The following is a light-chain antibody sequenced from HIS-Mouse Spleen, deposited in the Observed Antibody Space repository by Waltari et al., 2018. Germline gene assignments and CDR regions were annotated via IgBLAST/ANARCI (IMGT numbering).Light chain of an antibody. CDR3: AAWDDSLNGVV. CDR2: SNN. J-gene: IGLJ2*01. CDR1: SSNIGSNT. Sequence: QSVLTQPPSASGTPGQRVTISCSGSSSNIGSNTVNWYQQLPGTAPKLLIYSNNQWHSGVPDRFSGSKSGTSASLAISGLQSEDEADYYCAAWDDSLNGVVFGGGTKLTVL. V-gene: IGLV1-44*01.